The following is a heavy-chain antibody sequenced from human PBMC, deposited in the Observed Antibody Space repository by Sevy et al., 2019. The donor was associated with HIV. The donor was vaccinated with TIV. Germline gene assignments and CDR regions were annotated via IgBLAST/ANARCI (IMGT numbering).Heavy chain of an antibody. CDR3: AAGPVIALWSPPVGH. Sequence: ASVKVSCKASGLTFTSYYMHWVRQAPGQGLEWMGVMNPGGGSTSYAQKFQGRVTMTRDTSTGTVLMELSSLRSRDTAVYYCAAGPVIALWSPPVGHWGQGTLVTVSS. CDR1: GLTFTSYY. CDR2: MNPGGGST. D-gene: IGHD5-18*01. V-gene: IGHV1-46*01. J-gene: IGHJ4*02.